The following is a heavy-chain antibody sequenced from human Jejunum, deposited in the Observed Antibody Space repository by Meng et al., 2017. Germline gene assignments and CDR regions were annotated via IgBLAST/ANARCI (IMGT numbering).Heavy chain of an antibody. J-gene: IGHJ5*02. CDR2: IFYSGTT. D-gene: IGHD6-13*01. Sequence: QPQLQEAGPGLVKPLETLSLTCAVSGGSISTAGYYWGWIRQSPGKGLEWIGSIFYSGTTYYNPSLKSRVTISIDTSKNQFSLKMNSVTAADTAVYYCARDTAGFGPWGQGTLVTVSS. V-gene: IGHV4-39*07. CDR1: GGSISTAGYY. CDR3: ARDTAGFGP.